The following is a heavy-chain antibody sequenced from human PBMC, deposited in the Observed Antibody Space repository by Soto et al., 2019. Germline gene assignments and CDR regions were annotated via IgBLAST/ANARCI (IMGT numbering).Heavy chain of an antibody. Sequence: GGSLRLSCTASGFTFGDYALSWFRQAPGEGLEWVGFIRSKAYGGTTEYAASVKGRFTISRDDSKSIAYLQMNSLKTEDAAVYYCTRELYSSSGYYYYYYGMDVWGQGTTVTVSS. CDR2: IRSKAYGGTT. CDR3: TRELYSSSGYYYYYYGMDV. V-gene: IGHV3-49*03. CDR1: GFTFGDYA. D-gene: IGHD6-6*01. J-gene: IGHJ6*02.